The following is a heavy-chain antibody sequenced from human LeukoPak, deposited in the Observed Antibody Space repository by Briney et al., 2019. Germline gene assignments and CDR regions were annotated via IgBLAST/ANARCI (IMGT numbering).Heavy chain of an antibody. D-gene: IGHD3-10*01. V-gene: IGHV1-18*01. CDR2: ISTYNGHT. CDR1: GYTFTRYG. Sequence: ASVTVSFKASGYTFTRYGISWVRQAPGQGLEWMGWISTYNGHTKYAQEFQGRVTMNTDTSTSTLYMELRSLRSDDTAVYYCARGQTNRLLWVGELLSNINPFDYWGQGTLVTVSS. CDR3: ARGQTNRLLWVGELLSNINPFDY. J-gene: IGHJ4*02.